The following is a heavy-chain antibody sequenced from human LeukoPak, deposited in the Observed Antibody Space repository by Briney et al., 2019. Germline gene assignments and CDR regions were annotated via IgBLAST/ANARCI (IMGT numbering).Heavy chain of an antibody. CDR3: ARGYGDQSRYWYFDL. V-gene: IGHV4-34*01. CDR2: INHSGST. Sequence: PSETLSLTCAVYGGSFSGYYWSWIRQPPGKGLEWIGEINHSGSTNYNLSLKSRVTISVDTSKNQFSLKLSSVTAADTAVYYCARGYGDQSRYWYFDLWGRGTLVTVSS. D-gene: IGHD4-17*01. CDR1: GGSFSGYY. J-gene: IGHJ2*01.